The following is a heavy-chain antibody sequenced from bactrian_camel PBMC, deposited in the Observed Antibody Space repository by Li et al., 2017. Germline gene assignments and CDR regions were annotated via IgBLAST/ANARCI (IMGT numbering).Heavy chain of an antibody. CDR2: KYLTGGHT. J-gene: IGHJ4*01. Sequence: VQLVESGGGSVQTGGSLIISCAISGSASGSNSVGWFRQAPGEERKGVVSKYLTGGHTYYSDAVQDRFTISRGNAKNTVYLQMNSLKSEDTALYYCATDGPGGGASWVNFNYWGQGTQVTVS. CDR1: GSASGSNS. V-gene: IGHV3S54*01. CDR3: ATDGPGGGASWVNFNY. D-gene: IGHD6*01.